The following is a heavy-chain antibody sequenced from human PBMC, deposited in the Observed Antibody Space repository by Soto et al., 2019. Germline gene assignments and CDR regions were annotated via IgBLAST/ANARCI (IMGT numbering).Heavy chain of an antibody. J-gene: IGHJ6*02. V-gene: IGHV1-69*01. CDR1: GGTFSSYA. D-gene: IGHD5-18*01. CDR2: IIPIFGTA. CDR3: ARTSDVDTAMVPYYGMDV. Sequence: QVQLVQSGAEVKKPGSSVKVSCKASGGTFSSYAISWVRQAPGQGLEWMGGIIPIFGTANYAQKFQGRVTITADESTSTAYMELSSQRSEDTAVYYCARTSDVDTAMVPYYGMDVWGQGTTVTVSS.